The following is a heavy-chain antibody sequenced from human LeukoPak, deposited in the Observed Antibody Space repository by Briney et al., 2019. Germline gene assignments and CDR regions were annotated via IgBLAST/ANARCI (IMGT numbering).Heavy chain of an antibody. J-gene: IGHJ3*02. V-gene: IGHV3-23*01. D-gene: IGHD3-10*01. CDR1: GFTFSSYA. CDR2: ISGSGGST. Sequence: GGSLRLSCAASGFTFSSYAMSWARQAPGKGLEWVSGISGSGGSTYYADSVKGRFTISRDNSKNTLYLQMNSLRAEDTAVYYRAKDLWFGELLYAFDIWGQGTMVTVSS. CDR3: AKDLWFGELLYAFDI.